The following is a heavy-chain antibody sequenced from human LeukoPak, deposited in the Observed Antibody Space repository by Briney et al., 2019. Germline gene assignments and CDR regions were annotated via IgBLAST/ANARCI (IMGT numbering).Heavy chain of an antibody. D-gene: IGHD3-22*01. V-gene: IGHV1-69*04. J-gene: IGHJ2*01. CDR1: GGTFSSYA. CDR3: ARDPSNSSGRYWYIDV. Sequence: ASVKVSCKASGGTFSSYAISWVRQAPGQGLEWIGRIIPILGIANYAQKFQGRVTMTKDTATTTGYMELRSLTSDDTAVYYCARDPSNSSGRYWYIDVWGRGTLVTDPS. CDR2: IIPILGIA.